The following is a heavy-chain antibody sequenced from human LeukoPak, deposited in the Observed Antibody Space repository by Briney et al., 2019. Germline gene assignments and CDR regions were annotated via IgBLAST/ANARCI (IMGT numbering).Heavy chain of an antibody. V-gene: IGHV3-7*04. Sequence: GGSLRLSCVASGFTFSSYWMTWVRQAPGKGLEWVANIKQDGSEKYYVDSVKGRFTISRDNAKNSLYLQMNSLRAEDTAVYHCARISLDAFDIWGQGTMVTVSS. CDR3: ARISLDAFDI. CDR2: IKQDGSEK. CDR1: GFTFSSYW. J-gene: IGHJ3*02.